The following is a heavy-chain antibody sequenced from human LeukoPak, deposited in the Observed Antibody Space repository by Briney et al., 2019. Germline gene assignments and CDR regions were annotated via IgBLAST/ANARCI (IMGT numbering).Heavy chain of an antibody. Sequence: GGSLRLSCAVSGFTFSDHYMDWVRQAPGKGLEWVGRTRKKANSYTTVYAASVQGRFTVSRDDTKNSLYLQMNSLKTEDTAVYYCARGYHSFDVWGQGTTVTVSS. D-gene: IGHD1-26*01. CDR3: ARGYHSFDV. CDR1: GFTFSDHY. CDR2: TRKKANSYTT. J-gene: IGHJ6*02. V-gene: IGHV3-72*01.